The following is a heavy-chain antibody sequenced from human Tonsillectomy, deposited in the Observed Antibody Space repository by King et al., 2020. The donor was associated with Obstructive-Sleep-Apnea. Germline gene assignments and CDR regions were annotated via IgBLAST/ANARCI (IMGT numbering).Heavy chain of an antibody. CDR1: RFTFDDCA. Sequence: VQLVESGGGFVLPGRSLRLSCAASRFTFDDCAMQWVRQVPGKGLEWVSSISWSGDRVAYADSVKGRFTISRDNAKNSLFLQMNSLRREDTAFYYCAKDQGEYFGVGAFDIWGQGTLVTVSS. CDR3: AKDQGEYFGVGAFDI. J-gene: IGHJ3*02. CDR2: ISWSGDRV. V-gene: IGHV3-9*01. D-gene: IGHD3-10*01.